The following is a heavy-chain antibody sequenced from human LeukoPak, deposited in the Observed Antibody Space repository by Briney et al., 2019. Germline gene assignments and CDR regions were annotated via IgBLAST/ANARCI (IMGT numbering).Heavy chain of an antibody. D-gene: IGHD3-10*01. CDR3: ARDIVSGSGSLDY. CDR2: VKSDGSNP. Sequence: GGSLRLSCAASRFSFSNYSMHWVRQAPGKGLVWVSRVKSDGSNPSYADSVKGRFTISRDNAENMLYLQMNTLGAEDTAVYYCARDIVSGSGSLDYWGQGTLVTVSS. J-gene: IGHJ4*02. CDR1: RFSFSNYS. V-gene: IGHV3-74*01.